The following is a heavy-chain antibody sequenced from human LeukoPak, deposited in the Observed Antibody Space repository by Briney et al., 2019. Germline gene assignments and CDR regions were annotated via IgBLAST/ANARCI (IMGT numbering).Heavy chain of an antibody. CDR1: GFTFSSYG. V-gene: IGHV3-33*01. Sequence: PGGSLRLSCAASGFTFSSYGMHWVRQAPGKGLEWVAVIWYDGSNKYYADSVKGRFTISRDNSKNTLYLQMNSLRAEDTAVYYCARAPEGMATTDFDYWGQGTLVTVS. D-gene: IGHD5-24*01. J-gene: IGHJ4*02. CDR3: ARAPEGMATTDFDY. CDR2: IWYDGSNK.